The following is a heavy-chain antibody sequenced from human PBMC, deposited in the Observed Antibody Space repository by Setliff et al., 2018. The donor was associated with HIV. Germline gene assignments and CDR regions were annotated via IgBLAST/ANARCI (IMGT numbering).Heavy chain of an antibody. CDR2: IYPGDSDT. Sequence: PGESLKISCQGSGYSFTNYWIGWVRQMPGKGLEWRGIIYPGDSDTRYSTSFQGQVTITADKSISTAYLQWSSLKASDTAMYYCARLVSPPSRYYNFWSGYYNLPRGYFDYWGQGTLVTVSS. J-gene: IGHJ4*02. V-gene: IGHV5-51*01. CDR1: GYSFTNYW. CDR3: ARLVSPPSRYYNFWSGYYNLPRGYFDY. D-gene: IGHD3-3*01.